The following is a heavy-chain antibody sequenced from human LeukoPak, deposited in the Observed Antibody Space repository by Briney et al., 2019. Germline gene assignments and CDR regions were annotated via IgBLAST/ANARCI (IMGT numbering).Heavy chain of an antibody. Sequence: SETLSLTCTVSGYSISSGYYWGWIRQPPGKGLEWIANIYHSGNTYYNPSLKSRVTISVDTSRNQFSLKLSSVTAADTAVYYCARRPRLWFGESEVDYWGQGTLVTVSS. V-gene: IGHV4-38-2*02. CDR1: GYSISSGYY. CDR3: ARRPRLWFGESEVDY. J-gene: IGHJ4*02. CDR2: IYHSGNT. D-gene: IGHD3-10*01.